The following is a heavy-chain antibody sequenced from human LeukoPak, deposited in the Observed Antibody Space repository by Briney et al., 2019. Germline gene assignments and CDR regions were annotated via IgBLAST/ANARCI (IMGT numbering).Heavy chain of an antibody. CDR2: ISYDGSNE. J-gene: IGHJ1*01. CDR1: AFIFRSYD. D-gene: IGHD2/OR15-2a*01. Sequence: GGSLRLSCAAPAFIFRSYDMHWVRQAPGKGLEWVAFISYDGSNEYYADSVKGRFTISRDNSENTLYLQMNSLRAEDTAVYYCAKDLSPAYFHHWGQGTLVTVSS. CDR3: AKDLSPAYFHH. V-gene: IGHV3-30*02.